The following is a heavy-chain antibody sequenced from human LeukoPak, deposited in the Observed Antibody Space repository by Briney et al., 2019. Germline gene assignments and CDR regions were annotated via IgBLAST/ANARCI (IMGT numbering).Heavy chain of an antibody. V-gene: IGHV3-23*01. CDR2: ISGSGGST. CDR1: GFTFGSYA. Sequence: PGGSLRLSCAASGFTFGSYAIRGVPRAPGRGVEGVSSISGSGGSTYYADSVKGRFTISRDNSKNTLYLQMNSLRAEDTAVYYCAKLGSSTSWDYHFDYWGQGTLVTVSS. CDR3: AKLGSSTSWDYHFDY. D-gene: IGHD2-2*01. J-gene: IGHJ4*02.